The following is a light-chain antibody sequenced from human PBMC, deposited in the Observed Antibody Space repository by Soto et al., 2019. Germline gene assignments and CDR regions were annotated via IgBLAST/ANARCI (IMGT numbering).Light chain of an antibody. Sequence: AIRMTQSPSSLSASIGDTVTITCRASHEIGSFLAWYQQKPGTAPKVLISGASDLHGGVPSRFSGSGSRTDFTLTITHLQSEDFATYYCQHYLNYPITFGQGTRLEI. CDR1: HEIGSF. J-gene: IGKJ5*01. CDR2: GAS. CDR3: QHYLNYPIT. V-gene: IGKV1-8*01.